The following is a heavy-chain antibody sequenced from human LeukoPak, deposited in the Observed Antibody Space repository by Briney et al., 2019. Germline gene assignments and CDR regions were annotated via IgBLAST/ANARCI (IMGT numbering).Heavy chain of an antibody. V-gene: IGHV4-28*01. CDR1: GYSISSSNW. CDR2: IYYSGST. CDR3: ADVNDFWSGFTFDP. D-gene: IGHD3-3*01. J-gene: IGHJ5*02. Sequence: SETLSLTCAVSGYSISSSNWWGWIRQPPGKGLEWIGYIYYSGSTYYNPSLKSRVTMSVDTSKDQFSLKLSSVTAADTAVYYCADVNDFWSGFTFDPWGQGTLVTVSS.